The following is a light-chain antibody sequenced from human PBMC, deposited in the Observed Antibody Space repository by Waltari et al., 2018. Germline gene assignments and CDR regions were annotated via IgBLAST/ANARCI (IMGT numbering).Light chain of an antibody. CDR1: NSDVGDYNY. CDR2: EVS. J-gene: IGLJ2*01. V-gene: IGLV2-14*01. CDR3: SSYTSSSDLVV. Sequence: QSALTQPASVSGSPGQSITISCTGTNSDVGDYNYVSWYQQHPGKAPQLMIYEVSNRPSGVSNRFSGSKSGNTASLTISGLQAEDEADYYCSSYTSSSDLVVFGGGTKVTVL.